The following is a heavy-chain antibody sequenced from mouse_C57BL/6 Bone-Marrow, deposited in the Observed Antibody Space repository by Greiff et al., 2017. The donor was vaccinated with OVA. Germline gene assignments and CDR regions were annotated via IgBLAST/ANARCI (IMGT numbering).Heavy chain of an antibody. CDR2: IYPGSGST. V-gene: IGHV1-55*01. J-gene: IGHJ2*01. Sequence: QVQLQQPGAELVKPGASVKMSCKASGYTFTSYWITWVKQRPGQGLEWIGDIYPGSGSTNYNEKFKSKATLTVDTSSSTAYMQLSSLTSEDSAVYYCAREGALQRAPYFDYWGQGTTLTVSS. D-gene: IGHD1-2*01. CDR3: AREGALQRAPYFDY. CDR1: GYTFTSYW.